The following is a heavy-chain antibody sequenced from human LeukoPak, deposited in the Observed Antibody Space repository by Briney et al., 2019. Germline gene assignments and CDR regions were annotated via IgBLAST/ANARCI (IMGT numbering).Heavy chain of an antibody. J-gene: IGHJ4*02. V-gene: IGHV4-34*01. CDR1: GGSITNYH. Sequence: SETLSLTCTVSGGSITNYHWSWIRQPPGKGLEWIGEINHSGSTNYNPSLKSRVTISVDTFKNQFSLKLSSVTAADTAVYYCASDLLNYFDYWGQGTLVTVSS. CDR2: INHSGST. CDR3: ASDLLNYFDY.